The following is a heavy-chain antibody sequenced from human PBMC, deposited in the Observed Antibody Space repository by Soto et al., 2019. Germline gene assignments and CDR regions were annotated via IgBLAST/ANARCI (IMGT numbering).Heavy chain of an antibody. J-gene: IGHJ3*01. CDR3: ARVGDIVVVPAANAAFDV. CDR2: IYYSGST. D-gene: IGHD2-2*01. CDR1: GGSISSGGYY. Sequence: SETLSLTCTVSGGSISSGGYYWSWIRQHPGKGLEWIGYIYYSGSTYYNPSLKSRVTISVDTSKNQFSLKLSSVTAADTAVYYCARVGDIVVVPAANAAFDVWGQGTMVTVS. V-gene: IGHV4-31*03.